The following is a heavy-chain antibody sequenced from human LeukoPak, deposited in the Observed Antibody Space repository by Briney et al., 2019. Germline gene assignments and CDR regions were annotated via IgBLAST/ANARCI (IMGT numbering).Heavy chain of an antibody. CDR1: GGSISSSSYY. CDR3: ARLVRGNSLATS. Sequence: SETLSLTCTVSGGSISSSSYYWGWIRQPPGKGLEWIGSIYYSGSTYYNPSLKSRVTISVDTSKNQFSLKLSSVTAADTAVYYCARLVRGNSLATSWGQGTMVTVSS. J-gene: IGHJ3*01. D-gene: IGHD5-18*01. CDR2: IYYSGST. V-gene: IGHV4-39*01.